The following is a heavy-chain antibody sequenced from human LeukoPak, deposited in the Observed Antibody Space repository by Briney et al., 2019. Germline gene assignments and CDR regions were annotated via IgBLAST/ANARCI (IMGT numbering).Heavy chain of an antibody. D-gene: IGHD2-2*01. Sequence: GGSLRLSCAASGFTFSSYGMHWVRQAPGKGLEWVAFIRYDGSNKYYADSVKGRFTISRDNSKNTLYLQMNSLRAEDTAVYYCAKGGSTSSLRAFDIWGQGTMVTVSS. CDR2: IRYDGSNK. J-gene: IGHJ3*02. CDR1: GFTFSSYG. CDR3: AKGGSTSSLRAFDI. V-gene: IGHV3-30*02.